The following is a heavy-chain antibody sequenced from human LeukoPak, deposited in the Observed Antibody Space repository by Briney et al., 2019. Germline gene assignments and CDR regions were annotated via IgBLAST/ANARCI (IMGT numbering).Heavy chain of an antibody. CDR3: ARVAAIDDILTGSDYYYYYYMDV. V-gene: IGHV1-18*01. Sequence: GASVKVSCKASGYTFTSYGISWVRQAPGQGLERMGWISAYNGNTNYAQKLQGRVTMTTDTSTSTAYMELRSLRSDDTAVYYCARVAAIDDILTGSDYYYYYYMDVWGKGTTVTISS. D-gene: IGHD3-9*01. CDR1: GYTFTSYG. CDR2: ISAYNGNT. J-gene: IGHJ6*03.